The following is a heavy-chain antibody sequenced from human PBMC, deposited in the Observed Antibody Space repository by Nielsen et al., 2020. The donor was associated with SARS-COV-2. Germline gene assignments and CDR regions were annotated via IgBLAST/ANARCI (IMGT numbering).Heavy chain of an antibody. D-gene: IGHD5/OR15-5a*01. V-gene: IGHV3-48*02. CDR1: GSALRAYG. J-gene: IGHJ6*03. CDR3: AKELEVCCHYMDV. Sequence: GESLKISCTASGSALRAYGMDWVLQVPGRGLEWLAHIRMSDGATQYADSVRGRFTISRDNAKNSLYLQMNSLRDEDTAVYFCAKELEVCCHYMDVWGKGTTVTVSS. CDR2: IRMSDGAT.